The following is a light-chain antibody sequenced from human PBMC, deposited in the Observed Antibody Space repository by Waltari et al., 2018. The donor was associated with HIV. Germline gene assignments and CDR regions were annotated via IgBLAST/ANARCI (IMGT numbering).Light chain of an antibody. CDR2: DTS. V-gene: IGKV3-11*01. CDR3: QQRDNWPIT. Sequence: EIVLTQSPATLSFSPGERATLSCRASQSVGTPLVWYQQKPGQPPRLLIDDTSKRATSIPARFRGSGSGTDFTLTISTLAPEDFAVYYCQQRDNWPITFGPGTKVEIK. CDR1: QSVGTP. J-gene: IGKJ3*01.